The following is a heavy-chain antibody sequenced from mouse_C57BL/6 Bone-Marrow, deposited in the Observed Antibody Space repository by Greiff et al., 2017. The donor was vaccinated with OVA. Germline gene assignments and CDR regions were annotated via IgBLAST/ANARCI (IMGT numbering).Heavy chain of an antibody. D-gene: IGHD1-1*01. J-gene: IGHJ1*03. CDR3: ANGVLYYYGSSLWYFDV. Sequence: QVQLQQSDAELVKPGASVKISCKVSGYTFTDHTIHWMKQRPEQGLEWIGYIYPRDGSTKYNEKFKGKATLIADKSSSTAYMQLNSLTSEDSAVYFCANGVLYYYGSSLWYFDVWGTGTTVTVSS. V-gene: IGHV1-78*01. CDR1: GYTFTDHT. CDR2: IYPRDGST.